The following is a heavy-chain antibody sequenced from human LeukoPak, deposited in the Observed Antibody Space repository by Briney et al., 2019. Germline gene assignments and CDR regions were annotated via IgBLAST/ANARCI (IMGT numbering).Heavy chain of an antibody. V-gene: IGHV3-30*02. CDR3: AKDISAGYYEAYYYYYMDV. CDR1: GFTFSRYG. J-gene: IGHJ6*03. CDR2: IRYDGSNK. Sequence: GGSLRLSCAASGFTFSRYGMHWVRQAPGKGLEWVAFIRYDGSNKYYADSVKGRFTISRDNSKNTLYLQMNSLRAEDTAVYYCAKDISAGYYEAYYYYYMDVWGKGTTVTVSS. D-gene: IGHD3-22*01.